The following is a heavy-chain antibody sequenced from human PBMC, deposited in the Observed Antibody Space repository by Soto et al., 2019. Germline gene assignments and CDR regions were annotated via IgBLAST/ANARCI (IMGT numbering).Heavy chain of an antibody. Sequence: AAVKVSCKASGYTFTSYGISWVRQAPGQGLEWMGWISAYNGNTNYAQKLQGRVTMTTDTSTSTAYMELRSLRSDDTAVYYCASSPKTGTTLYYYYGMDVWGQGTTVTVSS. CDR3: ASSPKTGTTLYYYYGMDV. CDR2: ISAYNGNT. CDR1: GYTFTSYG. V-gene: IGHV1-18*04. J-gene: IGHJ6*02. D-gene: IGHD1-7*01.